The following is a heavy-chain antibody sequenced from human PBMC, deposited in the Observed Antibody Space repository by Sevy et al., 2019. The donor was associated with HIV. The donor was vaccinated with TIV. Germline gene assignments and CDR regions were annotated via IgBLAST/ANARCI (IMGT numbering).Heavy chain of an antibody. V-gene: IGHV5-51*01. D-gene: IGHD1-1*01. Sequence: GESLKISCKGSGYSFSTYWIAWVRQMPGKGLELMGLIFPGDSDTRYSPSFQGQVTISADKSIRTSYLQWNSLKASDTATYYCARRGIQPRGSDYFYYGLDVWGQGTTVTVSS. CDR3: ARRGIQPRGSDYFYYGLDV. CDR2: IFPGDSDT. CDR1: GYSFSTYW. J-gene: IGHJ6*02.